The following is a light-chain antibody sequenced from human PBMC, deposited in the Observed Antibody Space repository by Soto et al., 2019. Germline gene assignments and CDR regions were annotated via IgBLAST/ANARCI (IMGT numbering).Light chain of an antibody. J-gene: IGKJ1*01. CDR1: QSVSSSY. CDR2: GAS. CDR3: QQCGSSPWT. V-gene: IGKV3-20*01. Sequence: EIVLTQSPGPLSLSPGERATLSCRSSQSVSSSYLAWYQQKPGQAPRLIIYGASSRATGIPDRFSGSGSGTDFTLTISRLEPEDFAVYYCQQCGSSPWTLGQGTKVDIK.